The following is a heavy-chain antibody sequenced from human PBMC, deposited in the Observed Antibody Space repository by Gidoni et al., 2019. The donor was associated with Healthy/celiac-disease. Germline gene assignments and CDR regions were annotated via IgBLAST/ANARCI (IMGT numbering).Heavy chain of an antibody. V-gene: IGHV1-18*01. J-gene: IGHJ4*02. Sequence: QVQLVQSGAEVKKPGASVKVSCTASGYTFTSYGISWVRQAPGQGLEWMGWISAYKGNTNYAQKLQGRVTMTTDTSTSTAYMELRSLRSDDTAVYYCARDRGYFDWLLHSNFDYWGQGTLVTVSS. D-gene: IGHD3-9*01. CDR1: GYTFTSYG. CDR3: ARDRGYFDWLLHSNFDY. CDR2: ISAYKGNT.